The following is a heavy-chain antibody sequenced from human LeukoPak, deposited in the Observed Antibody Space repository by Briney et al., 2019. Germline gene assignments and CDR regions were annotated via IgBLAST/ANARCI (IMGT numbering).Heavy chain of an antibody. Sequence: GGSLRLSCVASGFTFRSYAMAWVRQAPGKGLEQGLEWVASIIAGGDTFYADSVKGRFTISRDNSRNTLYLQMNRLRAEDTDIYYCASGSTPGSGYYFDYWGQGTLVTVSS. CDR2: IIAGGDT. V-gene: IGHV3-23*01. D-gene: IGHD3-22*01. CDR1: GFTFRSYA. CDR3: ASGSTPGSGYYFDY. J-gene: IGHJ4*02.